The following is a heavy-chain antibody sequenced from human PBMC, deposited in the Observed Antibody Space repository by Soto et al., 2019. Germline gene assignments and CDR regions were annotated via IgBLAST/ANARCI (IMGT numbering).Heavy chain of an antibody. V-gene: IGHV3-21*01. J-gene: IGHJ6*02. D-gene: IGHD6-19*01. Sequence: EVQLVESGGGLVKPGGSLRLSCAASGFTFSSYSMNWVHQAPGKGLEWVSSISSSSSYIYYADSVKGRFTISRDNAKNSLYLQMNSLRDEDTAVYYCARDSTPSAVAGTRYYGMDVCGQGTTVTVSS. CDR1: GFTFSSYS. CDR3: ARDSTPSAVAGTRYYGMDV. CDR2: ISSSSSYI.